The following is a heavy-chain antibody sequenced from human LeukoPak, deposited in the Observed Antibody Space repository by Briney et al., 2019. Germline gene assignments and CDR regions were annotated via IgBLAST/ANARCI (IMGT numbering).Heavy chain of an antibody. Sequence: SVKVSCKASGGTFISYAISWVRQAPGQGLEWMGGIIPIFGTANYAQKFQGRVTITADESTSTAYMELSSLRSEDTAVYYCARVPFPGGWYDYWGQGTLVTVSS. V-gene: IGHV1-69*13. CDR2: IIPIFGTA. CDR3: ARVPFPGGWYDY. CDR1: GGTFISYA. J-gene: IGHJ4*02. D-gene: IGHD6-19*01.